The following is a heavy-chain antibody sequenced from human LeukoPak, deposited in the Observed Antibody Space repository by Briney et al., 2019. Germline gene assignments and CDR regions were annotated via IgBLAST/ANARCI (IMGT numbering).Heavy chain of an antibody. J-gene: IGHJ2*01. CDR2: INNDGRSR. D-gene: IGHD2-8*02. CDR1: GFTFSSHW. CDR3: ARDSNTDWYFDL. V-gene: IGHV3-74*01. Sequence: GGSLRLSCAASGFTFSSHWVHWVRQAPGKGLVWVSHINNDGRSRRYADSVKGRFTISRDNAKNTVYLQMNSLRAEDTAVYYCARDSNTDWYFDLWGRGTLVTVSS.